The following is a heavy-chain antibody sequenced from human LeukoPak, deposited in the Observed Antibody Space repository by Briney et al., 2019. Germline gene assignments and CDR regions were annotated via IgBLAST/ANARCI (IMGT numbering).Heavy chain of an antibody. CDR2: ISAYNGNT. J-gene: IGHJ4*02. Sequence: GSSVKVSCKASGYTFTSYDISWVRQAPGQGLEWMGWISAYNGNTNYAQKLQGRVTMTTDTSTSTAFVELRSLRSDDTAVYFCARGGNWNYFDYWGQGTLVTVSS. V-gene: IGHV1-18*01. CDR1: GYTFTSYD. D-gene: IGHD1-20*01. CDR3: ARGGNWNYFDY.